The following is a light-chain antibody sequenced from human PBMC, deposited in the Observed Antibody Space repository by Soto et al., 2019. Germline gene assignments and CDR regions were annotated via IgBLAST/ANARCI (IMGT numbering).Light chain of an antibody. Sequence: ETVLTQSPGTLSLSPGERATLSCRASQSVSSNYLAWYQQKPGQAPRLLIYDASSRATGISDRFSGSGSGTDFTLTISRLEPEDFAVYYCQQYATSPLTFGGGTRVEIK. CDR2: DAS. V-gene: IGKV3-20*01. CDR3: QQYATSPLT. J-gene: IGKJ4*01. CDR1: QSVSSNY.